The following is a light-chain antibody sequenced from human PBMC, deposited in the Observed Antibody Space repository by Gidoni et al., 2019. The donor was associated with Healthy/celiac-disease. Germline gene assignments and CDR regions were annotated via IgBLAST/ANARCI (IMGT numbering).Light chain of an antibody. J-gene: IGKJ3*01. V-gene: IGKV1-9*01. CDR1: QGISSY. CDR3: QQLKGT. Sequence: DIQLTQSPSFLSASVGDRVTITCRASQGISSYLAWYQQKPGKAPKLLIYAASTLQSGVPSRLSGSGSGTEFTLTISSLQPEDFATYYCQQLKGTFGPGTKVDFK. CDR2: AAS.